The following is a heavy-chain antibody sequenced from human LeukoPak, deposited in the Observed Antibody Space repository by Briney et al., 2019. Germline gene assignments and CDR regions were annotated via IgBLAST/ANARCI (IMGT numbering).Heavy chain of an antibody. CDR3: ARVWGNYGSADY. CDR2: ISAYNGNT. CDR1: GYIFTNYY. D-gene: IGHD3-10*01. V-gene: IGHV1-18*04. J-gene: IGHJ4*02. Sequence: ASVKVSCKASGYIFTNYYIHWVRQAPGQGLEWMGWISAYNGNTNYAQKLQGRVTMTTDTSTSTAYMELRSLRSDDTAVYYCARVWGNYGSADYWGQGTLVTVSS.